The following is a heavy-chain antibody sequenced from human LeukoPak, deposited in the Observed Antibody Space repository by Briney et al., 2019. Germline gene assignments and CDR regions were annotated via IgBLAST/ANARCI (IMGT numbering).Heavy chain of an antibody. V-gene: IGHV3-74*01. Sequence: PGGSLRLSCAASGFTFSNYWVHWLGHAPGKALVWVSRIDTAGSSTSYVDSVKGQFTTCRDNAKNTLYLQMNSLRAEDTAVYYCARDFLHLAGWGQGTMVTVSS. D-gene: IGHD4-11*01. CDR1: GFTFSNYW. CDR3: ARDFLHLAG. J-gene: IGHJ3*01. CDR2: IDTAGSST.